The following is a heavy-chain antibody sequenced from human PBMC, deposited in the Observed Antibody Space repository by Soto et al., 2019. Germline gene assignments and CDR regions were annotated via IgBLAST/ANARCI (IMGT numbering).Heavy chain of an antibody. CDR3: ARDLVRAFDY. D-gene: IGHD2-8*02. CDR2: ISSSSSYI. CDR1: GFTFSSHN. J-gene: IGHJ4*02. V-gene: IGHV3-21*01. Sequence: LRLSCAASGFTFSSHNMNWVRQAPGKGLEWVSSISSSSSYIYYADSVKGRFTISRDNAKNSLYLQMNSLRAEDTAVYYCARDLVRAFDYWGQGTLVTVSS.